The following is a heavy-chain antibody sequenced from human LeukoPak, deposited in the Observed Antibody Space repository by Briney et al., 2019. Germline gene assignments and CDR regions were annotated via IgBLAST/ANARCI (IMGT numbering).Heavy chain of an antibody. CDR2: IYYSGST. Sequence: SETLSLTCTVSGGSISSYYWSWIRQPPGKGLEWIGYIYYSGSTNYNPSLKSRVTISVDTSKNLFSLKLSSVTAADTAVYYCARDRANAFDIWGQGTMVTVSS. V-gene: IGHV4-59*01. CDR1: GGSISSYY. CDR3: ARDRANAFDI. J-gene: IGHJ3*02.